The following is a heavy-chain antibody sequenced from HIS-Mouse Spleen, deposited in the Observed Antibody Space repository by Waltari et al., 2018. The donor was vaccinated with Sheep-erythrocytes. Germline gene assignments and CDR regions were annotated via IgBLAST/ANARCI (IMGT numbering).Heavy chain of an antibody. V-gene: IGHV3-30*18. CDR3: AKGGFGGNSNDAFDI. J-gene: IGHJ3*02. CDR2: LSYDGSNN. Sequence: QVQLVESGGGVVQPGRSLRLSCAASGFTFSSYGMHWVRQAPGKGLDWVAVLSYDGSNNCYADSVEGRFTISRDNSKHTLYLQMNSLRAEDTAVYYCAKGGFGGNSNDAFDIWGQGTMVTVSS. CDR1: GFTFSSYG. D-gene: IGHD3-16*01.